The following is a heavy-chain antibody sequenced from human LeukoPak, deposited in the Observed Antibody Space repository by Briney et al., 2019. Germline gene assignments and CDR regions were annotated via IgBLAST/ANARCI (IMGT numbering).Heavy chain of an antibody. CDR2: TYYRSKWYN. CDR3: ARDLGPRSSMNLIQLWLPSGDYYGMDV. J-gene: IGHJ6*02. Sequence: SQTLSLTCAISGDSVSSNSAAWNWIRQSPSRGLEWLGRTYYRSKWYNDYAVSVKSRITINPDTSKNQFSLQLNSVTPEDTAVYYCARDLGPRSSMNLIQLWLPSGDYYGMDVWGQGTTVTVSS. V-gene: IGHV6-1*01. D-gene: IGHD5-18*01. CDR1: GDSVSSNSAA.